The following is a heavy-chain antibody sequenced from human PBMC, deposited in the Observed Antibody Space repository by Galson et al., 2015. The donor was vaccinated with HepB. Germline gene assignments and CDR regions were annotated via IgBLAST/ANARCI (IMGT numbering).Heavy chain of an antibody. CDR1: VFSLTSSGMS. J-gene: IGHJ4*02. CDR3: ARGGGSSGSRFDY. CDR2: IDWDDDK. D-gene: IGHD3-22*01. V-gene: IGHV2-70*11. Sequence: PALVKPTQTLTLTCTFSVFSLTSSGMSVSWIRQPPGKALECLARIDWDDDKYYSTSLKTRLTISKDTSKNQVVLTMTDMDPVDTATYYCARGGGSSGSRFDYWGQGTRVTVSS.